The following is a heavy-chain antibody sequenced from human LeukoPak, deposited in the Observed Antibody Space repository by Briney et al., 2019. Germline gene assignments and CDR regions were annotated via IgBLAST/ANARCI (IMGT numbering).Heavy chain of an antibody. V-gene: IGHV4-39*01. D-gene: IGHD2-2*01. CDR1: GDSVSSPTYF. CDR3: ARRDKYCSSTSCSVGWFDP. CDR2: IFYYGTS. Sequence: SETLSLTCTVSGDSVSSPTYFWGWIRHPPGKGLEWIGSIFYYGTSYYNPSLKSRVTISVDTSTNQFSLKLNSVTAADTAVYYCARRDKYCSSTSCSVGWFDPWGQGTLVTVSS. J-gene: IGHJ5*02.